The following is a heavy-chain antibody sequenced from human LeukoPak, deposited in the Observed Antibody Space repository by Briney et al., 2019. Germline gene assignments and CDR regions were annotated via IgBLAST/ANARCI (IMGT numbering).Heavy chain of an antibody. D-gene: IGHD3-22*01. Sequence: ASVKVPCKASGYTFTGYYMHWVRQAPGQGLEWMGRINPNSGGTNYAQKFQGRVTMTRDTSISTAYMELSRLRSDDTAVYYCARDLEHYYDSSRHFDYWGQGTLVTVSS. CDR3: ARDLEHYYDSSRHFDY. J-gene: IGHJ4*02. CDR2: INPNSGGT. V-gene: IGHV1-2*06. CDR1: GYTFTGYY.